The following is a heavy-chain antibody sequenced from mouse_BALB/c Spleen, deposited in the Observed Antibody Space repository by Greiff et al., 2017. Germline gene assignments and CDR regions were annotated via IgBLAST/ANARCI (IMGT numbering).Heavy chain of an antibody. V-gene: IGHV5-12-1*01. D-gene: IGHD1-2*01. CDR2: ISSGGGST. Sequence: EVKVVESGGGLVKPGGSLKLSCAASGFAFSSYDMSWVRQTPEKRLEWVAYISSGGGSTYYPDTVKGRFTISRDNAKNTLYLQMSSLKSEDTAMYYCARHGGYGYWMDYWGQGTSVTVSS. CDR3: ARHGGYGYWMDY. CDR1: GFAFSSYD. J-gene: IGHJ4*01.